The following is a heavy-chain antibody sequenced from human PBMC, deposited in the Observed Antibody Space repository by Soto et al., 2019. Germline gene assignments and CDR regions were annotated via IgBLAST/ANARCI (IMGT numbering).Heavy chain of an antibody. CDR2: INPSGGST. D-gene: IGHD3-22*01. CDR3: ARDRANYYYDSSGYYYYYYGMDV. J-gene: IGHJ6*02. V-gene: IGHV1-46*01. CDR1: GYTFTSYY. Sequence: ASVKVSCKASGYTFTSYYMHWVRQAPGQGLEWMGIINPSGGSTSYAQKFQGRVTMTRDTSTSTVYMELSSLRSEDTAVYYCARDRANYYYDSSGYYYYYYGMDVWGQGTTVTVSS.